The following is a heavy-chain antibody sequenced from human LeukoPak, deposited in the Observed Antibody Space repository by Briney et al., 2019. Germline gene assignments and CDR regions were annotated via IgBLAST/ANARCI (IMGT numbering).Heavy chain of an antibody. J-gene: IGHJ6*03. CDR2: ICSNSSYI. CDR3: ARVGGGNQRSYYYYYMDV. V-gene: IGHV3-21*01. Sequence: GGSLRLSCAASGFTFSSYSMNWVRQAPGKGLEWVSSICSNSSYIYYADSVKGRFTISRDNAKNSLYLQMNSLRAEDTALYYCARVGGGNQRSYYYYYMDVWGKGTTVTVSS. D-gene: IGHD4-23*01. CDR1: GFTFSSYS.